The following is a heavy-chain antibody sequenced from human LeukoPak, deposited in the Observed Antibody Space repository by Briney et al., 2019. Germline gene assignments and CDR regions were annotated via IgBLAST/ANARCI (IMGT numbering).Heavy chain of an antibody. CDR3: ARAGYDTLTLAPDPANDY. J-gene: IGHJ4*01. Sequence: GASVKVSCKVSGYTFIRYGINWVRQDPGQGLEWMGWITAYNGNTNYAQKLQGRVTMTTDTSTSTAYMELRSLRSDDTAVYYCARAGYDTLTLAPDPANDYWGQGTLVTVSS. D-gene: IGHD3-9*01. CDR2: ITAYNGNT. V-gene: IGHV1-18*01. CDR1: GYTFIRYG.